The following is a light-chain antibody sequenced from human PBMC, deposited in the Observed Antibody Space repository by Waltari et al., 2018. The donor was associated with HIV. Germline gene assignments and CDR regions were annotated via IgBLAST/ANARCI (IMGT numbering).Light chain of an antibody. CDR3: QQYYSSPPT. CDR1: QNLLYSSNNKNH. J-gene: IGKJ4*01. V-gene: IGKV4-1*01. Sequence: DIALTQSPDSLAVPLGERATISCKSSQNLLYSSNNKNHLGWYQQKPGQPPKLLIYWASTRESGVPDRFSGSGSGTDVTLTIKSLQAEDVADYYCQQYYSSPPTFGGGTKVEI. CDR2: WAS.